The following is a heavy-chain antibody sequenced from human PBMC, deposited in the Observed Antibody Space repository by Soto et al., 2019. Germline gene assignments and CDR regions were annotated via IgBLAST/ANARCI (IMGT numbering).Heavy chain of an antibody. CDR3: TTEYSGYDANVDY. CDR1: GFTFSNAW. D-gene: IGHD5-12*01. V-gene: IGHV3-15*01. Sequence: EVQLVESGGGLVKPGGSLRLSCAASGFTFSNAWMSWVRQAPGKGLEWVGRIKSKTDGGTTDYAAPVKGRFTISRDDSKNTLYLQMNSLKTEDTAVYYCTTEYSGYDANVDYWGQGTLDTVSS. J-gene: IGHJ4*02. CDR2: IKSKTDGGTT.